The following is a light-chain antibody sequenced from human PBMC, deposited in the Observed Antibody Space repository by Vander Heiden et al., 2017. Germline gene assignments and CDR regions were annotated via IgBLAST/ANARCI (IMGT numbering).Light chain of an antibody. CDR1: QSIWSY. Sequence: DSQMSQSPSTLSASVCDIVSITCRASQSIWSYLAWYQQKPEKSPKVLIYKASTLESGVASRFSGSGSGTEFTLTISSLQPDDVATYYCQQNNIVPDTFGQGTKLEIK. J-gene: IGKJ2*01. CDR2: KAS. CDR3: QQNNIVPDT. V-gene: IGKV1-5*03.